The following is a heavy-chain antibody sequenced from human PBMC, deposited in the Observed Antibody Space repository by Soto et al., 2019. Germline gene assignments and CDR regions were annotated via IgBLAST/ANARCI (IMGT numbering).Heavy chain of an antibody. J-gene: IGHJ4*02. Sequence: PGGSLRLSCPASGFTFAPAWMSWVRQAQGKGLAWVGRIKSKTDGGITDYAEAVKGRFIISRDDSKNTLFLQMNRLKTEDTAVYYCTTGGPTLYDISTGYYLVGYHSDYWGQGTLVTVSS. D-gene: IGHD3-9*01. CDR3: TTGGPTLYDISTGYYLVGYHSDY. V-gene: IGHV3-15*01. CDR2: IKSKTDGGIT. CDR1: GFTFAPAW.